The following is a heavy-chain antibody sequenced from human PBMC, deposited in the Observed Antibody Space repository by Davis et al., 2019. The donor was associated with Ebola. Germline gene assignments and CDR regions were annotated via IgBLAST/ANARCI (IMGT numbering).Heavy chain of an antibody. Sequence: PGGSLRLSCAASGFTLSGYGLHWVRQPPGKGLEWVAVIWYDGRNQYYADSVKGRFTISRDNSKNTLYLQMNSLRAEDTAVYYCAREPVTTLDYWGQGTLVTVSS. D-gene: IGHD4-17*01. J-gene: IGHJ4*02. V-gene: IGHV3-33*01. CDR2: IWYDGRNQ. CDR1: GFTLSGYG. CDR3: AREPVTTLDY.